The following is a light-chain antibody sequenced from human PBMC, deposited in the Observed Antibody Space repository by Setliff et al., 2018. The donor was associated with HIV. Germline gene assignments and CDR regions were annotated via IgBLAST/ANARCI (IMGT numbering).Light chain of an antibody. V-gene: IGLV2-11*01. J-gene: IGLJ1*01. CDR3: CSYAGTYTFYV. CDR2: DVA. CDR1: SSDVGGYNY. Sequence: QSALAQPRSVSGSPGQSVTISCTGTSSDVGGYNYVSWHQQHPGKAPKLMIFDVAKRPSGVPDRFSGSKSGNTASLSISGLQAEDEADYYCCSYAGTYTFYVVGTGTKVTVL.